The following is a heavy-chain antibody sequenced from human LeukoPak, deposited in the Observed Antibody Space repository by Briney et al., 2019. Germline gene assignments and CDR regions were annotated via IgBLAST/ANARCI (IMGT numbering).Heavy chain of an antibody. CDR1: GFTFSSYW. Sequence: PGGSLRHSCAASGFTFSSYWMSWVRQAPGKGLEWVANVKQDGSEKYYVDSVKGRFTISRDNAKNSLYLQMNSLRAEDTAVYYCARGGLQRGDYFDYWGQGTLVTVSS. J-gene: IGHJ4*02. CDR2: VKQDGSEK. CDR3: ARGGLQRGDYFDY. V-gene: IGHV3-7*01. D-gene: IGHD5-24*01.